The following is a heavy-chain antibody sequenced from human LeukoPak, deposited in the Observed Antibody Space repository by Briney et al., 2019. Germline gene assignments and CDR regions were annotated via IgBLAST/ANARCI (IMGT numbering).Heavy chain of an antibody. CDR3: ATIRNCGGDCYYFDY. J-gene: IGHJ4*02. Sequence: PGGSLRLSCAVSGLTFRNYGMHWVRQAPGKGLEWVAVIWYDGSNKYYPDSVKGRFTISRDDSKNTLYLQMNSLRAEDTAVYYCATIRNCGGDCYYFDYWGQGTLVTVSS. CDR2: IWYDGSNK. V-gene: IGHV3-33*01. D-gene: IGHD2-21*02. CDR1: GLTFRNYG.